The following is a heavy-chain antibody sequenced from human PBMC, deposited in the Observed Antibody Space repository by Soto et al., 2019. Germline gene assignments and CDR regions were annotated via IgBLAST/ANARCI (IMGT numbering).Heavy chain of an antibody. J-gene: IGHJ4*02. Sequence: QVQLVESGGGLVKPGGSLKLSCAASGFTFSDYYLSWIRQAPGKGLEWVSYITPSGSTIYYADSVKGRFTISRDNAKNSLSLQMNSLRAEDTAVYYCARARTWFGEFDYWGQGTLVTVSS. D-gene: IGHD3-10*01. V-gene: IGHV3-11*01. CDR1: GFTFSDYY. CDR2: ITPSGSTI. CDR3: ARARTWFGEFDY.